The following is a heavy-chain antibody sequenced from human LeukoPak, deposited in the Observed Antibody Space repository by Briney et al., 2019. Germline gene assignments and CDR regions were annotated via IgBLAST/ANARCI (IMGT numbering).Heavy chain of an antibody. CDR2: IYSGGST. D-gene: IGHD3-10*01. Sequence: GGSLRLSCAASGFTVSSNHMSWVRQAPGKGLEWVSVIYSGGSTYYADPVKGRFTISRDNSKNTLYLQMNSLRAEDTAVYYCARGGNRGVPYYFDYWGQGTLVTVSS. CDR3: ARGGNRGVPYYFDY. V-gene: IGHV3-53*01. J-gene: IGHJ4*02. CDR1: GFTVSSNH.